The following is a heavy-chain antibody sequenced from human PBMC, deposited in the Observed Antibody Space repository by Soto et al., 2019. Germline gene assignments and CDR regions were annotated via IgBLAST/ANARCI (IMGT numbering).Heavy chain of an antibody. CDR1: GFTFSSYA. Sequence: EVQLLESGGGLVQPGGSLRLSCAASGFTFSSYAMSWVRQAPGKGLEWVSAISGSGGSTYYADSVQGRFTISRDNSKNTLYLQMNSLSAEDTAVYYCAKDGYYYESRGYYYEKTEYFQHWGQGTLVTVSS. D-gene: IGHD3-22*01. V-gene: IGHV3-23*01. CDR2: ISGSGGST. CDR3: AKDGYYYESRGYYYEKTEYFQH. J-gene: IGHJ1*01.